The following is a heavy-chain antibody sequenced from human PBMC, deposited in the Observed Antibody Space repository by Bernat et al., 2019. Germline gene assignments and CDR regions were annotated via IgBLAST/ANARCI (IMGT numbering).Heavy chain of an antibody. Sequence: QVQLVESGGGVVQPGRSLRLSCAASGFTFSSYGMHWVRQAPGKGLEWVAVIWYDGSNKYYADSVKGRFTISRDNSKNTVNLQMNSLRAEDTAVYYCAREAMGGEGPFDIWGQGTTVTVSS. CDR3: AREAMGGEGPFDI. CDR1: GFTFSSYG. V-gene: IGHV3-33*01. J-gene: IGHJ3*02. D-gene: IGHD2-21*01. CDR2: IWYDGSNK.